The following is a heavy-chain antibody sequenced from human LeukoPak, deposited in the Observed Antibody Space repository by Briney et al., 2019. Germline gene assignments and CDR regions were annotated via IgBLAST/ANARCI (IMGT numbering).Heavy chain of an antibody. D-gene: IGHD3-22*01. CDR2: ISWNSGSI. J-gene: IGHJ3*02. Sequence: GGSLRLSCAASGFTFDDYAMHWVRQAPGKGLEWVSGISWNSGSIGYADSVKGRFTISRDNAKNSLYLQMNSLRAEDMALYYCAKGLGDSSGYYKLAFDIWGQGTMVTVSS. CDR3: AKGLGDSSGYYKLAFDI. CDR1: GFTFDDYA. V-gene: IGHV3-9*03.